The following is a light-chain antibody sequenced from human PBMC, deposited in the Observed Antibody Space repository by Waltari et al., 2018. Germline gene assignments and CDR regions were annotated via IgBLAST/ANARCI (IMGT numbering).Light chain of an antibody. CDR1: SGHSSNI. CDR2: VNSDGSH. CDR3: QTGGHGTWV. Sequence: QLVVTQSPSASAPLGASVELTCTLSSGHSSNIAAWLQQRPKKGPRYLMKVNSDGSHIKGDDIPDRFSGSSSGAERYLTISSLQPDDEADYYCQTGGHGTWVFGGGTTLTVL. V-gene: IGLV4-69*01. J-gene: IGLJ3*02.